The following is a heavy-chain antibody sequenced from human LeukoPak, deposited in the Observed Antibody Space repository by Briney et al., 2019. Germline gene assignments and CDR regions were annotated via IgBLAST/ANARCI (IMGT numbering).Heavy chain of an antibody. CDR3: ARVGPWDCSGTTCQRGGLDY. V-gene: IGHV3-48*03. J-gene: IGHJ4*02. CDR1: GFTFSSYE. D-gene: IGHD2-2*01. CDR2: ISSSGSTI. Sequence: PGGSLRLSCADSGFTFSSYEMNWVRQAPGKGLEWVSYISSSGSTIYYADSVKGRFTISRDNAKNSLYLQMNSMRAEDTAVYYCARVGPWDCSGTTCQRGGLDYWGQGTLVTVSS.